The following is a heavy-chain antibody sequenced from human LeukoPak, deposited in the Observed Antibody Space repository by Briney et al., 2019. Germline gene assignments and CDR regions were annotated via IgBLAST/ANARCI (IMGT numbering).Heavy chain of an antibody. J-gene: IGHJ4*02. CDR1: GGSISSSSYY. D-gene: IGHD3-22*01. CDR2: IYCRGST. Sequence: PSETLSFTCTVSGGSISSSSYYWGWIRQPPGKRLEWIGSIYCRGSTYYNPSLKSRVTISVDTSKNQFSLKLTSVTAADTAVYYCASHDSSAYYAANWGQGTLVTVSS. V-gene: IGHV4-39*01. CDR3: ASHDSSAYYAAN.